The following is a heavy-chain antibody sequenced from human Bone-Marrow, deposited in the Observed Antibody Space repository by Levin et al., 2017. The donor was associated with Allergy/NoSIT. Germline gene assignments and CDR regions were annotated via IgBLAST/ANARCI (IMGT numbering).Heavy chain of an antibody. Sequence: ASVKVSCKASGYTFTSYGISWVRQAPGQGLEWMGWISAYNGNTNYAQKLQGRVTMTTDTSTSTAYMELRSLRSDDTAVYYCARARSIFGVVHTPDYWGQGTLVTVSS. V-gene: IGHV1-18*01. J-gene: IGHJ4*02. CDR2: ISAYNGNT. D-gene: IGHD3-3*01. CDR3: ARARSIFGVVHTPDY. CDR1: GYTFTSYG.